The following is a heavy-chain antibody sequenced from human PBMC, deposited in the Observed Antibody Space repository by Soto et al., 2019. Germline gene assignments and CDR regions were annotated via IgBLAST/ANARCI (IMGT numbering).Heavy chain of an antibody. CDR1: GGSISSYY. D-gene: IGHD6-13*01. CDR3: ARAAPGTRRYANWSFDP. CDR2: IYYSGST. V-gene: IGHV4-59*01. Sequence: SETLALTCTVSGGSISSYYWSWIRQPPGKGLEWIGYIYYSGSTNYNPSLKSRVTISVDTSKNQFSLKLSSVTAADTAVYYCARAAPGTRRYANWSFDPWGRGPLVT. J-gene: IGHJ2*01.